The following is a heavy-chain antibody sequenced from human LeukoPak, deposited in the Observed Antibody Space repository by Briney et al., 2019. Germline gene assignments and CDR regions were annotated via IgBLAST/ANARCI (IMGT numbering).Heavy chain of an antibody. CDR1: GFILSRYS. V-gene: IGHV3-21*01. D-gene: IGHD6-19*01. CDR3: ARRGPGSGWPIDY. J-gene: IGHJ4*02. CDR2: IASSENQI. Sequence: GGSLRLSCEASGFILSRYSMNWVRQAPGKGLEWVSSIASSENQIYYADSVLGRFTISRDNAKKSVYLQMNSLKAEDTAVYYCARRGPGSGWPIDYWGQGTLVIVSS.